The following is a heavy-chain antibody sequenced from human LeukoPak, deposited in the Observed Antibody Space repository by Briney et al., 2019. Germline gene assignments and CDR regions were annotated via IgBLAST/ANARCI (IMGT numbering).Heavy chain of an antibody. CDR3: AKDMVTVVRGRLDY. CDR2: ISYSSSYI. D-gene: IGHD3-10*01. Sequence: GGSLRLSCAASGFTFSNYNMNWVRQAPGKGLEWVSSISYSSSYIYYADSVKGRFTISRDNAKNSLYLQMNSLRAEDTALYYCAKDMVTVVRGRLDYWGQGTLVTVSS. CDR1: GFTFSNYN. V-gene: IGHV3-21*04. J-gene: IGHJ4*02.